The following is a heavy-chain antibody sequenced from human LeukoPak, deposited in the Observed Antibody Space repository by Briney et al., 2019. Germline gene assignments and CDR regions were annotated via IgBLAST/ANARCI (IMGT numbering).Heavy chain of an antibody. CDR2: ISAYNGNT. Sequence: ASVKVSCKASGYTFTSYGISWVRQAPGQGLEWMGWISAYNGNTNYAQKLQGRVTMTTDTSTSTAYMELRSLRSDDTAVYYCARSRAGYYGSGSYYNYYYYYMDVWGKGTTVTVSS. J-gene: IGHJ6*03. CDR1: GYTFTSYG. V-gene: IGHV1-18*01. CDR3: ARSRAGYYGSGSYYNYYYYYMDV. D-gene: IGHD3-10*01.